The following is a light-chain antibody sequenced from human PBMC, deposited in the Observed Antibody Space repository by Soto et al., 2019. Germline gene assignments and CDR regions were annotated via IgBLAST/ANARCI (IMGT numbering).Light chain of an antibody. CDR1: QSVSSN. V-gene: IGKV3-20*01. Sequence: EIVITQSPDTLSVSPGERATLSCRASQSVSSNLAWYQQKPGQAPRLLIYGASSRATGIPDRFSGSGSGTDFTLTISRLEPEDFAVYYCQQYGSSSYTFGQGTKVDIK. J-gene: IGKJ2*01. CDR3: QQYGSSSYT. CDR2: GAS.